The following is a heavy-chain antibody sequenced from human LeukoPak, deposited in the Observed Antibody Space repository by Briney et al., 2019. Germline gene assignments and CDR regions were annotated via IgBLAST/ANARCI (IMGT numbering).Heavy chain of an antibody. J-gene: IGHJ6*03. Sequence: GGSLRLSCVASGFTFSKYSMAWVRQAPGKGLEWVSYITTSSSYIYYADSMQGRFTISRDNTKNSLYLQINNLRAEDTAVYFCARRDYYFYSMDVWGKGTTVTVSS. V-gene: IGHV3-21*01. CDR1: GFTFSKYS. CDR2: ITTSSSYI. CDR3: ARRDYYFYSMDV.